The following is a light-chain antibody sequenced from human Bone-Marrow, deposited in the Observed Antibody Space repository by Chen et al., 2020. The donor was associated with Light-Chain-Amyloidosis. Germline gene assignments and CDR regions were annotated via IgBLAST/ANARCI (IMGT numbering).Light chain of an antibody. J-gene: IGKJ1*01. CDR3: QQRSNWPQRT. Sequence: DIVLTQSPATLSLSPGERATLSCRASQSVRRYLDWYQQKPGQAPRPLIYDASNRASGLPSRFSGSGSGTDFTLTISSLEPEDFAVYYCQQRSNWPQRTFGQGTKVEIK. V-gene: IGKV3-11*01. CDR1: QSVRRY. CDR2: DAS.